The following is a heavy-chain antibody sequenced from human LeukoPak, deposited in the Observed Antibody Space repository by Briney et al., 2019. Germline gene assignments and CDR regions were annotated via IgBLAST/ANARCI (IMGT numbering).Heavy chain of an antibody. V-gene: IGHV4-39*07. Sequence: SETLSLTCTVSGYSISSSYSYWGWIRQPPGMGLEWIGEINHSGSTNYNPSLKSRVTISVDTSKNQFSLKLSSVTAADTAVYYCARRPFYADYFDYWGQGTLVTVSS. J-gene: IGHJ4*02. D-gene: IGHD2/OR15-2a*01. CDR2: INHSGST. CDR3: ARRPFYADYFDY. CDR1: GYSISSSYSY.